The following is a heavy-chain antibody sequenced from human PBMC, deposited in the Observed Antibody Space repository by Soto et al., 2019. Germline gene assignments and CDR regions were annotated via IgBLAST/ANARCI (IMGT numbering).Heavy chain of an antibody. D-gene: IGHD6-19*01. CDR3: ARQATIAVACMYSFDY. CDR2: IYYSGST. J-gene: IGHJ4*02. CDR1: GGSISSSRYY. Sequence: QLQLQESGPGLVKPSETLSLTCTVSGGSISSSRYYWGWIRQPPGKGLEWIGSIYYSGSTYYNPSLKSRVTLAVDTSKNQFSLKLSSVSAADTAVYYCARQATIAVACMYSFDYWVQGPLVTVSS. V-gene: IGHV4-39*01.